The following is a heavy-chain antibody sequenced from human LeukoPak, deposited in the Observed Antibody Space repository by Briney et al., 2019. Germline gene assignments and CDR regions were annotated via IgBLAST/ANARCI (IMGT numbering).Heavy chain of an antibody. V-gene: IGHV3-23*01. J-gene: IGHJ4*02. D-gene: IGHD3-22*01. Sequence: GGPLRLSCAASGFTFNNFAMSWVRQAPGKGLDWVSSISGGSENTYYADSVKGRFTISRHNSKNTLYLQMNSLRAEDTAVYYCALARGDSSGYYYGYWGQGTLVTVSS. CDR1: GFTFNNFA. CDR3: ALARGDSSGYYYGY. CDR2: ISGGSENT.